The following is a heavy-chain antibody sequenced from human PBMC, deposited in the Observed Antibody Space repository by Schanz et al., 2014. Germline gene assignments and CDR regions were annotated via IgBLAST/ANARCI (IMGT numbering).Heavy chain of an antibody. V-gene: IGHV3-33*06. J-gene: IGHJ6*02. CDR1: GFIFSSYS. D-gene: IGHD2-15*01. CDR2: MSYDGSIK. CDR3: AKGMGYCSGGTCYDYYYYGLDV. Sequence: QVQLVESGGGVVQPGGSLRLSCAASGFIFSSYSMHWVRQAPGKGLEWVAAMSYDGSIKYYGDSVKGRFTISRDNSENTLYLQMNSLSADDTAVFYCAKGMGYCSGGTCYDYYYYGLDVWGQGTTVTVSS.